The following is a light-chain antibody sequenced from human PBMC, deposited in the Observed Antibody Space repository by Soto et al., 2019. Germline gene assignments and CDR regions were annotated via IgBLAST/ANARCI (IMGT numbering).Light chain of an antibody. Sequence: AIQMTQSPSSLSASVGDRVTISCRASQGIRNDLAWYQQKPGRAPKLLIFAASNLQSGVPSRFSGSGSGTDFTLTISRLQPEDFATYYCQQYENRPYTFGPGT. J-gene: IGKJ3*01. CDR2: AAS. CDR1: QGIRND. V-gene: IGKV1-6*01. CDR3: QQYENRPYT.